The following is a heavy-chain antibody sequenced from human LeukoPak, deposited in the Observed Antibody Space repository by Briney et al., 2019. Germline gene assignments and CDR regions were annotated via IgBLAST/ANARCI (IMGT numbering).Heavy chain of an antibody. CDR1: GGTFSSYA. J-gene: IGHJ5*02. Sequence: ASVKVSCKASGGTFSSYAISWVRQAPGQGLEWMGRIIPIPGIANYAQKFQGRVTITADKSTSTAYMELSSLRSEDTAVYYCAIRDGSGSYFEFDPWGQGTLVTVSS. D-gene: IGHD3-10*01. V-gene: IGHV1-69*04. CDR3: AIRDGSGSYFEFDP. CDR2: IIPIPGIA.